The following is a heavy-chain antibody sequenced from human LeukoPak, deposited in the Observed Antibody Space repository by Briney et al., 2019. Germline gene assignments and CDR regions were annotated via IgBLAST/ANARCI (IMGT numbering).Heavy chain of an antibody. V-gene: IGHV1-46*01. Sequence: ASVKVSCKASGYTFTNYDIHWVRQATGQGLEWMGLINPTGGSTGYAQKFQGRVTMTRDMSTSTDYMELSSLRSEDTAIYYCARDNSVGDNAWWFDPWGQGTLVTVSS. D-gene: IGHD1-26*01. CDR2: INPTGGST. CDR3: ARDNSVGDNAWWFDP. J-gene: IGHJ5*02. CDR1: GYTFTNYD.